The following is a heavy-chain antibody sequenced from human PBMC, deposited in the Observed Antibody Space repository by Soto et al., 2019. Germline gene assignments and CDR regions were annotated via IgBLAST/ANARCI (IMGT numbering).Heavy chain of an antibody. V-gene: IGHV1-18*01. CDR3: ARPSGYDMTLMFFDY. CDR1: GYIFSNFG. CDR2: VSPYNGNT. J-gene: IGHJ4*02. D-gene: IGHD5-12*01. Sequence: VKVSCKASGYIFSNFGIIWVRQAPGQGLEWMGWVSPYNGNTNYAQKFQGRVTMTKDTSTSTAYMELKSLRSDDSAVYYCARPSGYDMTLMFFDYWGQGTLVTVSS.